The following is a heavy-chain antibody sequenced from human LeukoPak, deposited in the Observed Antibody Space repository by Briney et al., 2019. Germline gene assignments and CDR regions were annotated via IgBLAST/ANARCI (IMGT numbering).Heavy chain of an antibody. D-gene: IGHD4-17*01. CDR1: GFTFSTYW. CDR2: MKGDGSEI. V-gene: IGHV3-7*01. Sequence: GGSLRLSCAASGFTFSTYWMTWVRQAPGKGLEWVANMKGDGSEIYYVDSVKGRFTISRDNVQSSVYLQMNSLRVEDTAVYYCARDPMTLVTSRSAVDGNPPEYWGLGTLVTVSS. CDR3: ARDPMTLVTSRSAVDGNPPEY. J-gene: IGHJ4*02.